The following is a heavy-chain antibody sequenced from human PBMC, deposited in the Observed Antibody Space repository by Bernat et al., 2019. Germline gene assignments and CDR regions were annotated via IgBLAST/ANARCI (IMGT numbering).Heavy chain of an antibody. CDR3: ARGGVRDGYNRIYYYYGMDV. D-gene: IGHD5-24*01. J-gene: IGHJ6*02. Sequence: QVQLVESGGGVVQPGRSLRLSCAASGFTFTSYAMHWVRQAPGKGLEWVAVISYDGSNKYYADSVKGRFTISRDNSKNTLYLQMNSLRAEDTAVYYCARGGVRDGYNRIYYYYGMDVWGQGTTVTVSS. CDR1: GFTFTSYA. CDR2: ISYDGSNK. V-gene: IGHV3-30-3*01.